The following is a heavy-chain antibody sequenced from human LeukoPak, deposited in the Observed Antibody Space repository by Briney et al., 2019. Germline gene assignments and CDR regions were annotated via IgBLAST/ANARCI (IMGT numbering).Heavy chain of an antibody. CDR3: AREAYYYDSSGYYSLFAFDI. CDR2: ISSSGSTI. J-gene: IGHJ3*02. D-gene: IGHD3-22*01. CDR1: GFTFSDYY. Sequence: GGSLRLSCAASGFTFSDYYMSWIRQAPGKGLEWVSYISSSGSTIYYADYVKGRFTISRDNAKNSLYLQLNSLRAEDTAVYYCAREAYYYDSSGYYSLFAFDIWGQGTMVTVSS. V-gene: IGHV3-11*01.